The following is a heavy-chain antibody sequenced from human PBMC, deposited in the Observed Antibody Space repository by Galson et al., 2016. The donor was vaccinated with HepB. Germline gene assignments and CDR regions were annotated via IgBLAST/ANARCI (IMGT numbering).Heavy chain of an antibody. V-gene: IGHV4-59*08. Sequence: SETLSLTCTVSSDSLSNYYWSWIRQPPGKGLEWIGYIYYSGSTSYKPSLKSRVTISLDTSKNQFSLMIHSVTAADTAVYYCARTSGSYFYYFGMDVWGQGTTVTVSS. J-gene: IGHJ6*02. CDR3: ARTSGSYFYYFGMDV. CDR1: SDSLSNYY. CDR2: IYYSGST. D-gene: IGHD1-26*01.